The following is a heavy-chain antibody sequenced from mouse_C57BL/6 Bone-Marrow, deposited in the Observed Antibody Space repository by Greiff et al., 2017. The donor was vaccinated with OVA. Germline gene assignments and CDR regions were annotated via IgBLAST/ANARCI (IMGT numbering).Heavy chain of an antibody. D-gene: IGHD1-1*01. CDR1: GYTFTSYW. CDR2: IDPSDSET. CDR3: ARAYYYGSSPHWYFDV. V-gene: IGHV1-52*01. Sequence: VQLQQPGAELVRPGSSVKLSCKASGYTFTSYWMHWVKQRPIQGLEWIGNIDPSDSETHYNQKFKDKATLTVDKSSSTAYMQLSSLTSEDSAVYYSARAYYYGSSPHWYFDVWGTGTTVTVSS. J-gene: IGHJ1*03.